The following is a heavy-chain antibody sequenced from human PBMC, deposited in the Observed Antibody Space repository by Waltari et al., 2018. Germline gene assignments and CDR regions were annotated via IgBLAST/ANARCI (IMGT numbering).Heavy chain of an antibody. CDR2: INHIGST. V-gene: IGHV4-34*01. Sequence: QVQLQQWGAGLLKPSETLSLTCAVYGGSFSGYYWSWIRQPPGKGLEWIGEINHIGSTNYNPSLKSRVTISVDTSKNQFSLKLSSVTAADTAVYYCARGPRHISLHHWFDPWGQGTLVSVSS. D-gene: IGHD3-10*01. J-gene: IGHJ5*02. CDR3: ARGPRHISLHHWFDP. CDR1: GGSFSGYY.